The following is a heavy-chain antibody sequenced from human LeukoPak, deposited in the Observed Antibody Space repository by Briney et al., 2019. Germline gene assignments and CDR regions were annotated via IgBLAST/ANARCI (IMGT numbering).Heavy chain of an antibody. D-gene: IGHD3-22*01. CDR1: GGTFSSYA. J-gene: IGHJ4*02. CDR2: IIPIFGTA. CDR3: ATVPGLYYYDSSGYYPY. Sequence: SVKVSCKASGGTFSSYAISWVRQAPGQGLEWMGGIIPIFGTAIYAQKFQGRVTMTEDTSTDTAYMELSSLRSEDTAVYYCATVPGLYYYDSSGYYPYWGQGTLVTVSS. V-gene: IGHV1-69*06.